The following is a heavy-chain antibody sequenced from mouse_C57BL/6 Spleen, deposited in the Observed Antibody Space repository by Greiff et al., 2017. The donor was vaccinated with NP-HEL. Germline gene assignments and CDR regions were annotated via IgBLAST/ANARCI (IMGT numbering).Heavy chain of an antibody. V-gene: IGHV6-3*01. CDR2: IRLKSDNYAT. Sequence: EVQGVESGGGLVQPGGSMKLSCVASGFTFSNYWMNWVRQSPEKGLEWVAQIRLKSDNYATHYAESVKGRFTISRDDSKSSVYLQMNKLRAEDTGNYYCTLYDYEDGFAYWGQVTLVTVSA. D-gene: IGHD2-4*01. CDR3: TLYDYEDGFAY. J-gene: IGHJ3*01. CDR1: GFTFSNYW.